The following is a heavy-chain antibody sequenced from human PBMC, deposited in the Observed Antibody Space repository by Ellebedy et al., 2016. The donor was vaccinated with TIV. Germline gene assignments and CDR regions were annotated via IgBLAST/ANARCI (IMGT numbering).Heavy chain of an antibody. D-gene: IGHD2-8*01. CDR3: ARSLLIFTFDKCYFDL. J-gene: IGHJ2*01. V-gene: IGHV4-39*01. CDR1: GASFSSSSSY. Sequence: SETLSLTCTVSGASFSSSSSYWGWIRQPPGKGLEWIGSIYHSGSTYYNPSLENRVTISVDTSKDQFSLKLSSVTAAGTAVYYCARSLLIFTFDKCYFDLWGRGTLVTVSS. CDR2: IYHSGST.